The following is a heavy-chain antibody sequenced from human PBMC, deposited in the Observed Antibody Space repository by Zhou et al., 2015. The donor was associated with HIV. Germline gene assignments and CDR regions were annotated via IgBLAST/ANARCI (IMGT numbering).Heavy chain of an antibody. Sequence: QVQLVESGGGLVKPGGSLRLSCAASGFTFSDYYMSWIRQAPGKGLEWVSYISSSGSTIYYADSVKGRFTISRDNAKNSLYLQMNSLRAEDTAVYYCARDAIVVVPAATHYYYYMDVWGKGTTVTVSS. CDR3: ARDAIVVVPAATHYYYYMDV. CDR2: ISSSGSTI. D-gene: IGHD2-2*01. CDR1: GFTFSDYY. V-gene: IGHV3-11*04. J-gene: IGHJ6*03.